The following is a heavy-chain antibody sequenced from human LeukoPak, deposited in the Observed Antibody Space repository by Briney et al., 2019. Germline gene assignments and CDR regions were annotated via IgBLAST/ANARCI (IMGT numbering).Heavy chain of an antibody. D-gene: IGHD6-6*01. J-gene: IGHJ4*02. CDR1: GFTFDDYA. CDR2: ISWNSGSI. V-gene: IGHV3-9*01. Sequence: PGRSLRLSCAASGFTFDDYAMHWVRQAPGKGLEWVSGISWNSGSIGYADSVKGRFTISRDNAKNSLYLQMNSLRAEDTALYYCAKEATYSSSSPLDYWGQGTLVTVSS. CDR3: AKEATYSSSSPLDY.